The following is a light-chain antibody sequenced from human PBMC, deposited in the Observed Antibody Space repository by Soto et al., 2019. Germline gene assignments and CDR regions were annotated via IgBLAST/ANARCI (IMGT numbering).Light chain of an antibody. CDR1: QSVRSN. J-gene: IGKJ1*01. CDR2: DAS. Sequence: EIVLTQSPATLSVSPGERATLSCRASQSVRSNLAWYQQKPGQAPRLLIFDASTRATNIPARFTGSGSGTEFTLIISRLEPEDFAVYYCQQYGNSFVGFGQGTKVEIK. V-gene: IGKV3-15*01. CDR3: QQYGNSFVG.